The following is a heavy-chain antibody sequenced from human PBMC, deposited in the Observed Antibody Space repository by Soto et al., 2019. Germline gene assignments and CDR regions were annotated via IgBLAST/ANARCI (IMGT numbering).Heavy chain of an antibody. CDR2: MNPNSGNT. D-gene: IGHD3-10*01. V-gene: IGHV1-8*01. CDR3: ARSLRMDYYGSGSYLA. Sequence: QVQLVQSGAEVKKPGASVKVSCKASGYTFTSYDINWVRQATGQGLEWMGWMNPNSGNTGYAQKFQGSVTMTRNTSISTAYMELSSLRSEDMAVYYCARSLRMDYYGSGSYLAWGQGTLVTVSS. J-gene: IGHJ5*02. CDR1: GYTFTSYD.